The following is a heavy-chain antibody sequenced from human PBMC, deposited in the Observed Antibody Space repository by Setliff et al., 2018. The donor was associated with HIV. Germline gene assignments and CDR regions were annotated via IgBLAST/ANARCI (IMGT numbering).Heavy chain of an antibody. J-gene: IGHJ4*02. D-gene: IGHD3-22*01. V-gene: IGHV4-59*01. CDR3: YLQMNSLRAEDTAVYYCAPLGGSRFYFDY. Sequence: SETLSLTCTVSGDSIRNDYWTWIRQSPEKGLEWIAYISYTGGTNYNPSLKSRVTLSLDASKNQISVKGRFTISRDNSKNTLYLQMNSLRAEDTAVYYCAPLGGSRFYFDYWGQGTLVTVSS. CDR1: GDSIRNDY. CDR2: ISYTGGT.